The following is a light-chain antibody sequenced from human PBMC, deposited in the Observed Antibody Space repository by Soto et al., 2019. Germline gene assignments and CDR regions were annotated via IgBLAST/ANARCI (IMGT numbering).Light chain of an antibody. CDR3: SSYAGSNMVV. V-gene: IGLV2-8*01. CDR1: SSDVGGYNY. Sequence: QSALTQPPSASGSPGQSVTISCTGTSSDVGGYNYVSWYQQHPGKAPKLMIYEVSKRPSGVPDRFSGSKSGNTASLTVSGLQAEDEADYYCSSYAGSNMVVFGGGTKVPVL. J-gene: IGLJ2*01. CDR2: EVS.